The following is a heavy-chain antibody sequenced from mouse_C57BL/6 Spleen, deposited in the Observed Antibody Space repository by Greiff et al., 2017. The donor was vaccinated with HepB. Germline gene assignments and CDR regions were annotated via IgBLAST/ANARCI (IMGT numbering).Heavy chain of an antibody. J-gene: IGHJ4*01. Sequence: EVKLLESGPVLVKPGASVKMSCKASGYTFTDYYMNWVKQSHGKSLEWIGVINPYNGGTSYNQKFKGKATLTVDKSSSTAYMELNSLTSEDSAVYYCARVGIYLYAMDYWGQGTSVTVSS. CDR2: INPYNGGT. D-gene: IGHD5-5*01. CDR3: ARVGIYLYAMDY. V-gene: IGHV1-19*01. CDR1: GYTFTDYY.